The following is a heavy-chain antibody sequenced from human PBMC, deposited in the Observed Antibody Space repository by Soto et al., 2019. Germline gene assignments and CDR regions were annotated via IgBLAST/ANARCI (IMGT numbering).Heavy chain of an antibody. CDR1: GYIFTTYV. CDR2: ISAHNGNT. D-gene: IGHD1-1*01. J-gene: IGHJ4*02. CDR3: ARGRYGDY. V-gene: IGHV1-18*01. Sequence: QVHLVQSGAEVKKPGASVKVSCKGSGYIFTTYVITWVRQAPGQGIEGMGWISAHNGNTNYAQKLQGRVTVTRDTSTSTAYMELRNLRSDDTAVYYCARGRYGDYWGQGALVTVSS.